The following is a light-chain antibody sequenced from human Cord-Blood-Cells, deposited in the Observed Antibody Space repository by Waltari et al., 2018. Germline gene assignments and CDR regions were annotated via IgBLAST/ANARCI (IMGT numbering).Light chain of an antibody. CDR1: SSHLVCSNT. CDR3: SSYTSSSTLV. V-gene: IGLV2-14*01. CDR2: DVS. Sequence: QSALTHTASVFVSPGQPLTLFSTGTSSHLVCSNTVSCYQQHPGNAPKLMIYDVSNRPSGVSKSFSGSKSGNTASLTISGIQAEDEADYYCSSYTSSSTLVFGGGTKLTVL. J-gene: IGLJ2*01.